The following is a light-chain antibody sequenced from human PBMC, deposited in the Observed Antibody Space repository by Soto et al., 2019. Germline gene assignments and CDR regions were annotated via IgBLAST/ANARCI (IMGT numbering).Light chain of an antibody. CDR2: RNV. CDR1: SSNIGAGFD. CDR3: QSYDSSLSDVV. J-gene: IGLJ2*01. Sequence: QPVLTQPPSVSGAPGQRVTISCTGSSSNIGAGFDVHWYQQLPGTAPKLLIFRNVYRPSGVPDRFSGSKSATSHSLAISGLQTEDEADYYCQSYDSSLSDVVFGGGTKLTVL. V-gene: IGLV1-40*01.